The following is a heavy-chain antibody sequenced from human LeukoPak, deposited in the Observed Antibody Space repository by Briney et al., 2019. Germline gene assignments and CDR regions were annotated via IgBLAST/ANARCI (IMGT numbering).Heavy chain of an antibody. J-gene: IGHJ6*03. Sequence: GGSLRLSCAASGFTFSGSLIHWVRQASGKGLEWVGHVRSKANSYATSYAASVKGRFTISRDDSKNTAYLQMNGLKTEDTAIYYCTSRGNYDSSYYMDVWGKGTTVTVSS. V-gene: IGHV3-73*01. CDR1: GFTFSGSL. CDR2: VRSKANSYAT. D-gene: IGHD3-22*01. CDR3: TSRGNYDSSYYMDV.